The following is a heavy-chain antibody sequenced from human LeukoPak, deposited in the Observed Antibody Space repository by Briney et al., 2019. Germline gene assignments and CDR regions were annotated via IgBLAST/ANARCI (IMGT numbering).Heavy chain of an antibody. CDR3: AKGKGFGIAWPFDY. J-gene: IGHJ4*02. CDR1: GFTFSSYA. D-gene: IGHD3-10*01. CDR2: ISGGGGST. Sequence: PSGGSLRLSCAASGFTFSSYAMNWVRQAPGKGLEWVSGISGGGGSTYYADSVKGRFTISTDNSKNTLYLQMNSLKAEATAVYYCAKGKGFGIAWPFDYWGQGTLVTVSS. V-gene: IGHV3-23*01.